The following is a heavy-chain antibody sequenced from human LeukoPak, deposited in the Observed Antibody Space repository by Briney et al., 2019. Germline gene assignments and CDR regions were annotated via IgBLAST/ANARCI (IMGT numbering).Heavy chain of an antibody. D-gene: IGHD1-26*01. V-gene: IGHV4-34*01. CDR3: ARRGGGSYYREDEVFGY. CDR1: GGSFSGYY. J-gene: IGHJ4*02. Sequence: PSETLSLTCAVYGGSFSGYYWSWIRQPPGKGLEWIGEINHSGSTNYNPSLKSRVTISVDTSKNQFSLKLSSVTAADTAVYYCARRGGGSYYREDEVFGYWGQGTLVTVSS. CDR2: INHSGST.